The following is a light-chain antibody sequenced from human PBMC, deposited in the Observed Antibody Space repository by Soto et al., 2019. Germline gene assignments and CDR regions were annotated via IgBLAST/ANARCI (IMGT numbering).Light chain of an antibody. Sequence: DIQMTQSPSSLSASVGDRVTITCRASQSISSYLNWYQHKPGKAPKLLIYAASSVQTGVPSRFSGSPSGTDFALTISSLQREDFATYYCQQTDTFPRTFGQGTKVEMK. CDR1: QSISSY. V-gene: IGKV1-39*01. CDR2: AAS. CDR3: QQTDTFPRT. J-gene: IGKJ1*01.